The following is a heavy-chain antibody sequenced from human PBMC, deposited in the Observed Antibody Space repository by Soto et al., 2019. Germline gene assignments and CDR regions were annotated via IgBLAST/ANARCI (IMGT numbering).Heavy chain of an antibody. CDR3: ARDSTEARAFDI. J-gene: IGHJ3*02. Sequence: SETLSLTCTVSGGSISSGGYYWSWIRQHPGKGLEWIGYIYYSGSTYYNPSLKSRVTISVDTSKNQFSLKLSSVTAADTAVYYCARDSTEARAFDIWGQGTMVTVSS. CDR1: GGSISSGGYY. CDR2: IYYSGST. V-gene: IGHV4-31*03.